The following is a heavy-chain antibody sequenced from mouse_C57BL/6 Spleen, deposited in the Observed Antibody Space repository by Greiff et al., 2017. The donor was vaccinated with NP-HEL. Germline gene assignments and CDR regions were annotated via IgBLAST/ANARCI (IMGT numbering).Heavy chain of an antibody. CDR3: ARDYGSSSRWYFDV. J-gene: IGHJ1*03. D-gene: IGHD1-1*01. CDR2: IYPGSGST. Sequence: QVQLQQPGAELVKPGASVKMSCKASGYTFTSYWITWVKQRPGQGLEWIGDIYPGSGSTNYNEKFKSKATLTVDTSSSTAYMQLSSLTSEDSAVYYCARDYGSSSRWYFDVWGTGTTVTVSS. V-gene: IGHV1-55*01. CDR1: GYTFTSYW.